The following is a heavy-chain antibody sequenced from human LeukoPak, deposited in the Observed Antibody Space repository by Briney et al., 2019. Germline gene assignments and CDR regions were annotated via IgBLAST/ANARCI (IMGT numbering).Heavy chain of an antibody. D-gene: IGHD5-12*01. CDR3: ARDAGNSGYGCDL. CDR1: GFTFSSYA. CDR2: IRSTGDT. J-gene: IGHJ5*02. V-gene: IGHV3-48*01. Sequence: GRSLRLSCAASGFTFSSYAMHWVRQAPGKGLEWVSHIRSTGDTFYADSVKGRFTISRDNARNSLYLQMNSLRAEDTAMYYCARDAGNSGYGCDLWGQGTLVTVSS.